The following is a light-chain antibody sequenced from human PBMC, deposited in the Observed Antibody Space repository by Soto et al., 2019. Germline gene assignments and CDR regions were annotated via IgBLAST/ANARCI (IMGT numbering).Light chain of an antibody. J-gene: IGKJ1*01. CDR3: MQSTHFPQT. CDR1: QSIVHSNGDTY. V-gene: IGKV2-24*01. CDR2: EIS. Sequence: DVVMTQTPLSSPVTLGQPASISCRSSQSIVHSNGDTYVSWLLPRPGQPQRLLLSEISKRLSGVPDRVSGSGAGTDFTLRISRVEAADVGVYFCMQSTHFPQTFCQGTKLDI.